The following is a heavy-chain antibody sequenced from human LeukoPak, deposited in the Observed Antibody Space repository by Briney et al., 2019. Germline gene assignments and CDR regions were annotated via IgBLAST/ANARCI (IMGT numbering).Heavy chain of an antibody. CDR3: ARRPPVASHFDY. V-gene: IGHV3-7*01. D-gene: IGHD2-2*01. Sequence: PGGSLRLSCLASGFTFSTYWMTWVRQAPGKGLEWVANIKQDGSEKYYVDSVKGRFSISRDNAKNSLYLQMNSLRAEDTAVYYCARRPPVASHFDYWGQGTLVTVSS. CDR2: IKQDGSEK. J-gene: IGHJ4*02. CDR1: GFTFSTYW.